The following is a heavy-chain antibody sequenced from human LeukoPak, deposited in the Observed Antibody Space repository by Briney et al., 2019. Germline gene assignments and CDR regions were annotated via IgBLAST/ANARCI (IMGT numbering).Heavy chain of an antibody. J-gene: IGHJ6*03. CDR2: IYYSGST. CDR3: AKGSGYEAQYYYYYMDV. D-gene: IGHD5-12*01. CDR1: GGSISSSSYY. Sequence: SETLSLTCTVSGGSISSSSYYWGWIRQPPGKGLEWIGSIYYSGSTYYNPSLKSRVTKSVDTSKNQFSLKLSSVTAADTAVYYCAKGSGYEAQYYYYYMDVWGKGTTVTISS. V-gene: IGHV4-39*01.